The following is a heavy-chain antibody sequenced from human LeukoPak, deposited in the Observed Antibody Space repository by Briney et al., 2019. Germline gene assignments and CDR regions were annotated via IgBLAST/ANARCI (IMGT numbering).Heavy chain of an antibody. Sequence: ASVKVSCKASGYTFTSYYMHWVRQAPGQGLEWMGIINPNSGNTGYAQKFQGRVTMTRNTSISTAYMDLSSLRSDDTAVYFCTRGRILSGSSEGLEGYWGQGTLVTVSS. V-gene: IGHV1-8*02. D-gene: IGHD5-12*01. CDR1: GYTFTSYY. CDR3: TRGRILSGSSEGLEGY. J-gene: IGHJ4*02. CDR2: INPNSGNT.